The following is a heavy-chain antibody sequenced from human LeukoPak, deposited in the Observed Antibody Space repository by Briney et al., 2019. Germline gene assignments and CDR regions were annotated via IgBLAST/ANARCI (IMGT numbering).Heavy chain of an antibody. Sequence: SETLSLTCTVSGGSISSYYWSWIRQPPGKGLEWIGYIYYSGSTNYNPSLKSRVTIPVDTSKNQFSLKLSSVTAADTAVYYCARARNYYDSSVFDYWGQGTLVTVSS. CDR3: ARARNYYDSSVFDY. J-gene: IGHJ4*02. CDR2: IYYSGST. D-gene: IGHD3-22*01. V-gene: IGHV4-59*08. CDR1: GGSISSYY.